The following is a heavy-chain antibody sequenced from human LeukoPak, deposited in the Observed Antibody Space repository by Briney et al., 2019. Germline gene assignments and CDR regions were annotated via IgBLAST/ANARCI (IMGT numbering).Heavy chain of an antibody. V-gene: IGHV4-38-2*01. CDR3: ARHKIFGVVIHWYFDL. CDR2: IYHSGST. J-gene: IGHJ2*01. Sequence: SETLSLTCAVSVYSIISSDYYWGWVRQPPGKGLEWIVIIYHSGSTYYNPSLKSRVTISVDTSKTQFFLKLNSLTAADTAVYYCARHKIFGVVIHWYFDLWGRGTLVTVST. CDR1: VYSIISSDYY. D-gene: IGHD3-3*01.